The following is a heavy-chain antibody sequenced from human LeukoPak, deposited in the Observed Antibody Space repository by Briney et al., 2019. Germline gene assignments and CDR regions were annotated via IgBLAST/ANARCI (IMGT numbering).Heavy chain of an antibody. D-gene: IGHD2-2*01. V-gene: IGHV3-23*01. CDR1: GFTFSIYA. J-gene: IGHJ3*02. CDR3: AKETIVVPGAGDAFDI. CDR2: ISGSGGTT. Sequence: GGSLRLSCAASGFTFSIYAMTWVRQAPGKGLEWVSTISGSGGTTYYADSVKGRFSISRDSSKNTLYLQMNSLRAEDTAVYYCAKETIVVPGAGDAFDIWDQGTMVTVSS.